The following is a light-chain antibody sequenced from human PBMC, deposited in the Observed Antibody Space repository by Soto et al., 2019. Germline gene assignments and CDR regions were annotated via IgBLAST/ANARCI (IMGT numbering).Light chain of an antibody. CDR2: GAS. J-gene: IGKJ5*01. CDR3: QQRSNWLFT. Sequence: EVEMTQSPATVSVSPGERVTLSCRASQRVSSNVAWYQQKPGQAPRVLIFGASTRATGTPARFSGSGSGTEFTLTISSLQPEDFAVYYCQQRSNWLFTFGQGTRLEIK. V-gene: IGKV3-15*01. CDR1: QRVSSN.